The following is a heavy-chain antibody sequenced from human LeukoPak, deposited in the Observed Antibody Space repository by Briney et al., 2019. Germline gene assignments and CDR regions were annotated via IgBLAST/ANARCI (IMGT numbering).Heavy chain of an antibody. Sequence: GGSLRLSCAASGYTFSSYGMHWVRQAPGKGLEWVAFIRYDGSNKYYADSEKGRFTISRDNSKNIVDLQMNSLRAEDTAVYYCARDYDSGTYYINYWGQGTLVTVSS. CDR2: IRYDGSNK. CDR1: GYTFSSYG. CDR3: ARDYDSGTYYINY. V-gene: IGHV3-30*02. D-gene: IGHD3-10*01. J-gene: IGHJ4*02.